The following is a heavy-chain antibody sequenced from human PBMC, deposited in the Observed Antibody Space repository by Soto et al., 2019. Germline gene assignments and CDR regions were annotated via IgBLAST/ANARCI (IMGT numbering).Heavy chain of an antibody. V-gene: IGHV4-59*01. CDR1: SVSLIIYY. CDR2: IYSRWNT. Sequence: LSLTYTVSSVSLIIYYLRWILHSPGKGLEWIGYIYSRWNTNYNPSLKSRVTILVDTSKTQFSLNLSSVTAADTAVYYCARGRPRDGYNSGHSHFDIWGQRTMATV. CDR3: ARGRPRDGYNSGHSHFDI. D-gene: IGHD5-18*01. J-gene: IGHJ3*02.